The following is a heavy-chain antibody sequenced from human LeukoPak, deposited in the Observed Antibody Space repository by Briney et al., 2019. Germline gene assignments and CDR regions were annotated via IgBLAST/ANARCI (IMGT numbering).Heavy chain of an antibody. J-gene: IGHJ4*02. CDR1: GDSISDYY. D-gene: IGHD6-13*01. CDR2: ISNSGST. V-gene: IGHV4-59*12. CDR3: ARGRYLTTLGGAAAGFLDY. Sequence: ASETLSLTCTVSGDSISDYYWSWIRQPPGKGLEWVGYISNSGSTNYNPSLKSRVTMSVDTSQKQFSLRLTSVRAADTAVYYCARGRYLTTLGGAAAGFLDYWGQGTVVTVSS.